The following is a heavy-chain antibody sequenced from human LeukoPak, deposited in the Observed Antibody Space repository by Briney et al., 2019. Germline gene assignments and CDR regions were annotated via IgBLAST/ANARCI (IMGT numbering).Heavy chain of an antibody. Sequence: GASVKVSCKASGYTFTSYHMHWVRQAPGQGLEWMGIINPSGGSTRYAQKFQGRVTMTRDTSTSTVYMELSGLRSEDTAVYYWARSVYTRIAVTEGATNWFDPWGQGTLVTVSS. CDR3: ARSVYTRIAVTEGATNWFDP. J-gene: IGHJ5*02. CDR2: INPSGGST. CDR1: GYTFTSYH. D-gene: IGHD6-19*01. V-gene: IGHV1-46*01.